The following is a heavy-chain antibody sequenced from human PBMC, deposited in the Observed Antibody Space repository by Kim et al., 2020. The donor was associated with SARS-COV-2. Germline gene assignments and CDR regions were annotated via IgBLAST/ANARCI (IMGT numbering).Heavy chain of an antibody. V-gene: IGHV3-11*01. CDR1: GFTFSDYY. CDR2: ISSSGSTI. J-gene: IGHJ6*02. Sequence: GGSLRLSCAASGFTFSDYYMSWIRQAPGKGLEWVSYISSSGSTIYYADSVKGRFTISRDNAKNSLYLQMNSLRAEDTAVYYCARGEWFGEIVGYYYYYYGMDVWGQGTTVTVSS. D-gene: IGHD3-10*01. CDR3: ARGEWFGEIVGYYYYYYGMDV.